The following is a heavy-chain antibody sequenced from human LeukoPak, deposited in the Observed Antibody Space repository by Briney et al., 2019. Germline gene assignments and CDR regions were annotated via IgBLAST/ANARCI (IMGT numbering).Heavy chain of an antibody. J-gene: IGHJ6*02. Sequence: PGGSLRLSCAVSGFTFSNHAMSWVRQAPGKGLEWVSTIGGGGGDRYYADSVKGRFTISRDNSKNTLYLQMNSLRAEDTAVYYCAKHLRCSGDSCYRPSYYYYGMDVRGQGTTVTVSS. CDR1: GFTFSNHA. V-gene: IGHV3-23*01. D-gene: IGHD2-15*01. CDR3: AKHLRCSGDSCYRPSYYYYGMDV. CDR2: IGGGGGDR.